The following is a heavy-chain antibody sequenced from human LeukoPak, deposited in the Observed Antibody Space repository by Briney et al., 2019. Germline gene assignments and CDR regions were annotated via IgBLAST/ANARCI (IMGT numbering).Heavy chain of an antibody. CDR1: GYTFTGYY. Sequence: AASVKVSCKASGYTFTGYYMHWVRQAPGQGLEWMGWINPNSGGTNYAQKFQGRVTMTRDTSISTAYMELSRLRSDDTAVYYCARDRGSSSWYAFGLVWGQGTLVTVSS. D-gene: IGHD6-13*01. V-gene: IGHV1-2*02. CDR2: INPNSGGT. CDR3: ARDRGSSSWYAFGLV. J-gene: IGHJ4*02.